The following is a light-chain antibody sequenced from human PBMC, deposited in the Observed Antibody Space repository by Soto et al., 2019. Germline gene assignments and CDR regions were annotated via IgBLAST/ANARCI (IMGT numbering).Light chain of an antibody. CDR2: GSS. CDR1: QSVSSK. V-gene: IGKV3-15*01. J-gene: IGKJ1*01. Sequence: ELVITQSTATLSFSPVDGATLSVMASQSVSSKLAWYQQKPGQAPSLLIYGSSTRATGIQARFSGSGSGTEFTLIISSMQSEDSAVYYCQKYNSWLWKVGKGHKVDMK. CDR3: QKYNSWLWK.